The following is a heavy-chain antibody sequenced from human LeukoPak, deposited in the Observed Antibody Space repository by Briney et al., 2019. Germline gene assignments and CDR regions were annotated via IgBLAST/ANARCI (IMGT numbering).Heavy chain of an antibody. J-gene: IGHJ4*02. CDR2: ISSSGSTI. CDR1: GFTFSGSA. Sequence: GGSLRLSCAGSGFTFSGSAMHWVRQAPGKGLEWVSYISSSGSTIYYADSVKGRFTISRDNAKNSLYLQMNSLRAEDTAVYYCARESYYDSSGYYGHGDYWGQGTLVTVSS. CDR3: ARESYYDSSGYYGHGDY. D-gene: IGHD3-22*01. V-gene: IGHV3-11*01.